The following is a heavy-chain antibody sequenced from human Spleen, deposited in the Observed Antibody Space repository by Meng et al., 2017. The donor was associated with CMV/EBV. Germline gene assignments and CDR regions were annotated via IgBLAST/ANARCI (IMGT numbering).Heavy chain of an antibody. CDR2: IKSDGSGS. CDR1: GFTFSSHW. J-gene: IGHJ6*02. D-gene: IGHD3-16*02. Sequence: GESLKISCAASGFTFSSHWMHWVRQAPGTGLVWVSRIKSDGSGSTYADSVEGRFTISRDNAKNTLYLQMNSLRAEDTAVYYCARPYRFSNHYYYYGMDVWGQGTTVTVSS. CDR3: ARPYRFSNHYYYYGMDV. V-gene: IGHV3-74*01.